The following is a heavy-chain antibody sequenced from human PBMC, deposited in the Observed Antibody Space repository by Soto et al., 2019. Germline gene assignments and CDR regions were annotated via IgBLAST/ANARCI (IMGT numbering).Heavy chain of an antibody. D-gene: IGHD2-2*01. CDR3: ARADCSSTSCPNAFDI. J-gene: IGHJ3*02. CDR1: GGTFSSYT. CDR2: IIPILGIA. V-gene: IGHV1-69*02. Sequence: SVKVSCKASGGTFSSYTISWVRQAPGQGLEWMGRIIPILGIANYAQKFQGRVTITADKSTSTAYMELSSLRSEDTAVYYCARADCSSTSCPNAFDIWGQGTMVTVSS.